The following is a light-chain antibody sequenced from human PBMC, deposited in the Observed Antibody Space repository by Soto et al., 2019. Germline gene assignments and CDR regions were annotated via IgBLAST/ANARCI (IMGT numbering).Light chain of an antibody. J-gene: IGLJ1*01. Sequence: QSALTQHASVSGSPGQSIAISCTGTRSDVGAYNYVSWYQQHPGKAPKLMISEVTNRPSGVSDRFSGSKSGNTASLTISGLQAEDEADYYCSSFTSRFTFVFGTGTKATLL. V-gene: IGLV2-14*01. CDR1: RSDVGAYNY. CDR3: SSFTSRFTFV. CDR2: EVT.